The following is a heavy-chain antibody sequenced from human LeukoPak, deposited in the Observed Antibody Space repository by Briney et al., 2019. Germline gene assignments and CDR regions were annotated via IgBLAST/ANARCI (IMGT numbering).Heavy chain of an antibody. D-gene: IGHD6-13*01. J-gene: IGHJ4*02. Sequence: PGGSLRLSCAASGFTFSSYEMNWVRQAPGKGLEWVSYISSSGSTIYYADSVKGRFTISRDNAKSSLYLQMNSLRAEDTAVYYCARDGYSSPYDYWGQGTLVTVSS. V-gene: IGHV3-48*03. CDR2: ISSSGSTI. CDR1: GFTFSSYE. CDR3: ARDGYSSPYDY.